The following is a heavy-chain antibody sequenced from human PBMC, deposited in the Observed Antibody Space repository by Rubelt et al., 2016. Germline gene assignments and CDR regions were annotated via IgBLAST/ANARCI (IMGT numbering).Heavy chain of an antibody. D-gene: IGHD3-10*01. CDR2: ISVYNGNK. Sequence: QVQLVQSGAEVKKPGASVKVSCKASGYTFNSYGISWVRQAPGQGLEWMGWISVYNGNKNYAQKFQGRVTMPTDTSTRTADMELRSLRSDDTAVYYCARGTMVRGAPDVWGQGTTVTVSS. CDR1: GYTFNSYG. J-gene: IGHJ6*02. CDR3: ARGTMVRGAPDV. V-gene: IGHV1-18*01.